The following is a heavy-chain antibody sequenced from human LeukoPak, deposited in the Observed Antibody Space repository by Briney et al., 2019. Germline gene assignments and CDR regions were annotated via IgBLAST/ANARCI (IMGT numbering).Heavy chain of an antibody. J-gene: IGHJ4*02. V-gene: IGHV4-39*01. CDR2: IYYSGST. CDR1: GGSISSSSYY. Sequence: SETLSLTCTVSGGSISSSSYYWGWIRQPPGKGLEWIGCIYYSGSTYYNPSLKSRVTISVDTSKNQFSMMLSSVTAADTAVYYGARRGIKYSYGSDYWGQGTLVTVSS. D-gene: IGHD5-18*01. CDR3: ARRGIKYSYGSDY.